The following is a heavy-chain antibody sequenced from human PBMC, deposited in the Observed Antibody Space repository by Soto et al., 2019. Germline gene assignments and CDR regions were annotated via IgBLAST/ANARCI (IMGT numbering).Heavy chain of an antibody. Sequence: QVQLVQSGADVKKPGASVKVSCKASGYPFTSYAMHWVPQAPGQRLEWMGWINAGNGNTKYSQKFQGRVTITRDTSASTAYMELSNLRSEDTAVYYCARGPGGPDGPGDYWGQGTLVTVSS. V-gene: IGHV1-3*01. CDR2: INAGNGNT. J-gene: IGHJ4*02. CDR3: ARGPGGPDGPGDY. D-gene: IGHD2-15*01. CDR1: GYPFTSYA.